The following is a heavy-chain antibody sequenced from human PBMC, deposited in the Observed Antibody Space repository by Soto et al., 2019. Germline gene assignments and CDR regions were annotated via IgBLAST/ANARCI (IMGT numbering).Heavy chain of an antibody. CDR2: IWYDGSAK. V-gene: IGHV3-33*01. J-gene: IGHJ6*02. CDR3: ARELLLPPHTYDMDV. Sequence: QVQLVESGGGVVQPGRSLRLSCVASGFTFSSYGMHWVRQAPGKGLEWVAVIWYDGSAKFYADSVKGRFTISRDNSKNKLYLQMNRLRAEDTAVYYCARELLLPPHTYDMDVWGQGTTVIVSS. D-gene: IGHD3-10*01. CDR1: GFTFSSYG.